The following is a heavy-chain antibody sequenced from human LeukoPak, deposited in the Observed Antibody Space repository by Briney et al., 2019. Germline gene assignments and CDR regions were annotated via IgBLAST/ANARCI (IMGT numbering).Heavy chain of an antibody. J-gene: IGHJ4*02. CDR2: ISSSSSSI. CDR3: VRGGVATIGVGY. CDR1: GFTVSSNY. Sequence: GGSLRLSCAASGFTVSSNYMSWVCQAPGKGLEWVSSISSSSSSIYYADSVKGRFTISRDNVRSSLDLQMNSLRAEDTAVYYCVRGGVATIGVGYWGQGTLVTVSS. V-gene: IGHV3-21*01. D-gene: IGHD5-12*01.